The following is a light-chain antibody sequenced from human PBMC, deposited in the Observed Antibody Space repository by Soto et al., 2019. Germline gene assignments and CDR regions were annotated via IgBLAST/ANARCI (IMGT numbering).Light chain of an antibody. V-gene: IGLV1-51*01. Sequence: QSVLTQPPSVSAAPGQTVTISCSGSNSNIGTKNVCWYQQLPGTAPKLLIYDNIKRPSGITDRFSASKSGTSATLAITGLEMGYKAESSCGTCHSRLRGGVFCGVTNLTVL. CDR2: DNI. J-gene: IGLJ2*01. CDR3: GTCHSRLRGGV. CDR1: NSNIGTKN.